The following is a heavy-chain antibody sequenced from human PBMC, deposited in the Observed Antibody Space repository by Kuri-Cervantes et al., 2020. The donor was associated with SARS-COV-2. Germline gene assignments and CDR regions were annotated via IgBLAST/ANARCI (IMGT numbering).Heavy chain of an antibody. J-gene: IGHJ6*02. CDR3: AKVDSSSSYYYYGMDV. V-gene: IGHV3-23*01. D-gene: IGHD6-6*01. CDR1: GFTFSSYA. Sequence: GESLKISCAASGFTFSSYAMSWVRQAPGKRLEWVSAIDGSSGDTYYADSVKGRCTISRDNSKNTLYLQMNSLRAEDTAVYYCAKVDSSSSYYYYGMDVWGQGTTVTVSS. CDR2: IDGSSGDT.